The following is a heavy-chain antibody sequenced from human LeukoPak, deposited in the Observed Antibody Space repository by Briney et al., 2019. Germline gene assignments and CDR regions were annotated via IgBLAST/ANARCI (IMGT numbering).Heavy chain of an antibody. CDR3: AKDWYYYPLGGFRYYFDY. D-gene: IGHD3-10*01. Sequence: GGSLRLSCAASGFTFSSYGMHWVRQAPGKGLEWAAVISYDGSNKYYADSVKGRFTISRDNSKNTLYLQMNSLIAEDTAVYYCAKDWYYYPLGGFRYYFDYWGQGTLVTVSS. J-gene: IGHJ4*02. CDR1: GFTFSSYG. CDR2: ISYDGSNK. V-gene: IGHV3-30*18.